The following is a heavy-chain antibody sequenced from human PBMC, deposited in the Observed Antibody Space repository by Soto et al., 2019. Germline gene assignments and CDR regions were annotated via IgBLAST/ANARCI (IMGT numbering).Heavy chain of an antibody. J-gene: IGHJ5*02. V-gene: IGHV4-34*01. CDR1: GGSFSGYY. Sequence: QVQLQQWGAGLLKPSETLSLTCAVYGGSFSGYYWSWIRQPPGKGLEWIGEINHSGSTNYNPSLKSRVNISVDPSKNQSSLKQSSVTAADTAVYYYARNYYDILTGYHNWFDLWGQGTLVTVSS. CDR2: INHSGST. CDR3: ARNYYDILTGYHNWFDL. D-gene: IGHD3-9*01.